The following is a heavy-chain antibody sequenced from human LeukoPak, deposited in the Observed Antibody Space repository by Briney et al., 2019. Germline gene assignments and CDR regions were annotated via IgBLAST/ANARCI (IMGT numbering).Heavy chain of an antibody. CDR1: GYTFTGYY. J-gene: IGHJ4*02. V-gene: IGHV1-2*02. CDR3: TRWSTVTRPPY. Sequence: GASVKVSCKASGYTFTGYYIHWVRQAPGQGLECMGWINPNSGGTNYVQKFQGRVTMTRDTSISTAYMELSRLRSDDTAVYYCTRWSTVTRPPYWGQGTLVTVSS. D-gene: IGHD4-17*01. CDR2: INPNSGGT.